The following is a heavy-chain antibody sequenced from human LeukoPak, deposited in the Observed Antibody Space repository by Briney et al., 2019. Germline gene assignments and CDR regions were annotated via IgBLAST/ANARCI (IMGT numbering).Heavy chain of an antibody. J-gene: IGHJ5*02. D-gene: IGHD6-13*01. CDR1: GYTFTSNR. V-gene: IGHV1-18*01. Sequence: ASVKVSCKASGYTFTSNRISWVRQAPGQGLEWMGWISAYNGNTNYAQKLQGRVTMTTDTSTSTAYMELRSLRSDDTAVYYCARDPYIGSSWSFNNWFDPWGQGTLVTVSS. CDR2: ISAYNGNT. CDR3: ARDPYIGSSWSFNNWFDP.